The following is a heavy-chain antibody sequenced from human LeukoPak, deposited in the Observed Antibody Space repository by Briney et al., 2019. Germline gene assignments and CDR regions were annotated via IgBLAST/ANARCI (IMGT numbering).Heavy chain of an antibody. V-gene: IGHV4-59*02. CDR3: AREAPGGSGWTYFDF. CDR2: IHASGSA. J-gene: IGHJ4*02. CDR1: GGSVSGHY. D-gene: IGHD6-19*01. Sequence: PSQTLSLTCAVSGGSVSGHYGDWIRQPPAKGLVCIGYIHASGSANYHPSLKSRVTISLDTSQNHVSLRLTSVTAEDTAVYYCAREAPGGSGWTYFDFWGQGSLVTVSS.